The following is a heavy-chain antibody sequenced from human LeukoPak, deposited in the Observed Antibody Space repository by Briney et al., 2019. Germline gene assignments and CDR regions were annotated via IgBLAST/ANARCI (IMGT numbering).Heavy chain of an antibody. Sequence: SETLSLTYTVSGGSISSSSYYWGWIRQPPGKGLEWIGSIYYSGSTYYNPSLKSRVTISVDTSKNQFSLKLSSVTAADTAVYYCARLQWELLDYWGQGTLVTVSS. CDR2: IYYSGST. CDR3: ARLQWELLDY. D-gene: IGHD1-26*01. CDR1: GGSISSSSYY. J-gene: IGHJ4*02. V-gene: IGHV4-39*01.